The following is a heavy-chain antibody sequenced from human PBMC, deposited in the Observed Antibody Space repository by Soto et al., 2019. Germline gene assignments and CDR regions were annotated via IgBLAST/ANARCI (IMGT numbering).Heavy chain of an antibody. D-gene: IGHD3-3*01. V-gene: IGHV3-48*03. J-gene: IGHJ4*02. Sequence: APGKGLEWVSYISSSGSTIYYADSVKGRFTISRDNAKNSLYLQMNSLRAEDTAVYYCAREEGGLRFRYIDSWFLGTLASVS. CDR3: AREEGGLRFRYIDS. CDR2: ISSSGSTI.